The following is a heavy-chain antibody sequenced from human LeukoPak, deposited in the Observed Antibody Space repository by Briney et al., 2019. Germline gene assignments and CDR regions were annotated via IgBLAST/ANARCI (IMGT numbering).Heavy chain of an antibody. CDR2: INWNGGST. J-gene: IGHJ4*02. CDR1: GFTFDDYG. Sequence: GGSLRLSCAASGFTFDDYGMSWVRQAPGKGLESVSAINWNGGSTSYADSVQGRFTIFRDNAKNSLYLQMNGLRAEDTALYYCATYRQVMLPFESWGQGTLVTVSS. V-gene: IGHV3-20*04. D-gene: IGHD5-18*01. CDR3: ATYRQVMLPFES.